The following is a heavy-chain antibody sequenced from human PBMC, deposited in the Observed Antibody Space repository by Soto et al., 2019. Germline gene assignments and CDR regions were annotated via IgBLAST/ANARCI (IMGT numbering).Heavy chain of an antibody. CDR1: GYRFSAYW. D-gene: IGHD3-3*01. V-gene: IGHV5-10-1*04. CDR3: ANLDFTFGSVDVFDF. CDR2: IDPSDSFT. Sequence: PGXPQKISCHVSGYRFSAYWIHWVSQVTGKGLEWMGKIDPSDSFTTYSPSFQGRVTISIDKSINTAFLRWTGLKSSDTAMEDGANLDFTFGSVDVFDFWGQGTMVTVSS. J-gene: IGHJ3*01.